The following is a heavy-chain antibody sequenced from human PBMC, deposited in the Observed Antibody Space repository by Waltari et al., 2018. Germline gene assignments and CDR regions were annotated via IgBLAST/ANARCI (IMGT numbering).Heavy chain of an antibody. CDR1: GLSISESW. J-gene: IGHJ4*02. D-gene: IGHD6-19*01. CDR3: ARDAPLYTTGWGYDY. CDR2: IKEDGSKI. V-gene: IGHV3-7*01. Sequence: EVQLVESGGGLVQPGGSLRLSCAASGLSISESWQRWVRQAPGKGPEWVADIKEDGSKIYYVGSVRGRFTISRDNAKNSLYLQMNSLRVEDTAVYYCARDAPLYTTGWGYDYWGQGILVTVSS.